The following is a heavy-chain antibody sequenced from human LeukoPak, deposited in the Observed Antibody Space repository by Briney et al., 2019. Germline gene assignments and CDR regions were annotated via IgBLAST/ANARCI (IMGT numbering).Heavy chain of an antibody. CDR3: ARDDGRYYDSSGWDY. V-gene: IGHV3-11*06. Sequence: GGSLRLSCVVSGFSFSDSYMTWIRQAPGKGLEWVSAISSSSSYIYYADSVKGRFTISRDNAKNSLYLQMNSLRAEDTAVYYCARDDGRYYDSSGWDYWGQGTLVTVSS. D-gene: IGHD3-22*01. CDR2: ISSSSSYI. J-gene: IGHJ4*02. CDR1: GFSFSDSY.